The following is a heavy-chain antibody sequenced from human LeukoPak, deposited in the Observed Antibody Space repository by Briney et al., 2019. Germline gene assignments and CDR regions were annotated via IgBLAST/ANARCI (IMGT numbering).Heavy chain of an antibody. Sequence: GGSLRLSCAASGFTFSSYAMHWVRQAPGKGLEWVAVISYDGSNKYYTDSVKGRFTISRDNSKNTLYLQMNSLRAEDTAVYYCANHDWGSYGMDVWGQGTTVTVSS. CDR3: ANHDWGSYGMDV. CDR1: GFTFSSYA. V-gene: IGHV3-30*04. CDR2: ISYDGSNK. D-gene: IGHD3-16*01. J-gene: IGHJ6*02.